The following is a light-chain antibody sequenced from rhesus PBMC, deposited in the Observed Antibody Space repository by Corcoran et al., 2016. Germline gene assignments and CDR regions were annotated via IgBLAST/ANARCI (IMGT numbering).Light chain of an antibody. CDR2: LGA. CDR3: VQTLQMPLT. Sequence: DIVMAQTPLSLPVNPGEPASISCRSSQSLLDRDRYTHLNWYRQKPGQSPQLLSSLGANRASGVPDRFRCSGSGTDFILKISRVDAEEVGVYYCVQTLQMPLTFGGGTKVEIK. CDR1: QSLLDRDRYTH. J-gene: IGKJ4*01. V-gene: IGKV2-78*01.